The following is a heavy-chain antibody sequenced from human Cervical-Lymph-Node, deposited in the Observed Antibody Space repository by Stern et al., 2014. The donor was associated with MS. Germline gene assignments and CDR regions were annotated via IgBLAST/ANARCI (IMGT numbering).Heavy chain of an antibody. CDR1: GGSISSGSDY. V-gene: IGHV4-61*02. J-gene: IGHJ4*02. D-gene: IGHD5-18*01. CDR3: ASGYRIFDY. Sequence: VQLVESGPGLVRPSQTLSLTCTVSGGSISSGSDYWSWIRQPVGKGLEWIGRIHPSGSAFFPPSLKSRVTLSTDTSMNQFSLELNSATAADTAIYYCASGYRIFDYWGQGSLVTVSS. CDR2: IHPSGSA.